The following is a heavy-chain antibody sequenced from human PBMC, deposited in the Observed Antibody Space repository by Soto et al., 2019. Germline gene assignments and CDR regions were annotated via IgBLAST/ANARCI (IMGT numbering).Heavy chain of an antibody. CDR3: AKGAGRDGYNTA. CDR2: IYYSGRA. V-gene: IGHV4-59*01. J-gene: IGHJ4*02. CDR1: GGSISSYY. D-gene: IGHD5-12*01. Sequence: SETLSLTCTVSGGSISSYYWSWIRQPPGKGLEWIGYIYYSGRANYNPSLKSRVTISVDTSKNQFSLKLSSVTAADTAVYYCAKGAGRDGYNTARGQGTLVTVSS.